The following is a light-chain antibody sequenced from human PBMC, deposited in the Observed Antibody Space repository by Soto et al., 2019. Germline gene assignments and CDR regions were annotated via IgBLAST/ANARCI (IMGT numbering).Light chain of an antibody. J-gene: IGKJ4*01. CDR3: QQYNDRPLT. Sequence: EIVMTQSPATLSVSPGDRATLSCRASQRIASNLAWYQQRPGQAPSLLIYGASSRATGIPARFTGSGSGTDFTLTISSLQSEDFAVYYCQQYNDRPLTFGGGTKVEIK. CDR1: QRIASN. CDR2: GAS. V-gene: IGKV3-15*01.